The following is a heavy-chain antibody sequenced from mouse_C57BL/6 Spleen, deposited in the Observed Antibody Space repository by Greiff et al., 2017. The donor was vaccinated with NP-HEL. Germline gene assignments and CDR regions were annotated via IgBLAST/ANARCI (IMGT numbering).Heavy chain of an antibody. Sequence: VQLQQSGPVLVKPGASVKMSCKASGYTFTDYYMNWVKQSHGKSLEWIGVINPYNGGTSYNQKFKGKATLTVDKSSSTAYMELNSLTSEDSAVYYCARHYENAMDYWGQGTSVTVSS. CDR3: ARHYENAMDY. CDR2: INPYNGGT. V-gene: IGHV1-19*01. D-gene: IGHD1-1*01. J-gene: IGHJ4*01. CDR1: GYTFTDYY.